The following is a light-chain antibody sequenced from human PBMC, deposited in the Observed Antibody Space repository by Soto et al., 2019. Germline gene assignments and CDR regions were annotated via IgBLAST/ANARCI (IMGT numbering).Light chain of an antibody. CDR1: QSINNW. Sequence: DIQITHSPSTLSASVGDRVTITCRASQSINNWLAWYQQKPGKAPNLLIYDASSLKSGVPSRFSGSGSGTEFTLTISSLQPDDFATYYCQQYNSYSWTLGQGTKVDIK. CDR2: DAS. J-gene: IGKJ1*01. CDR3: QQYNSYSWT. V-gene: IGKV1-5*01.